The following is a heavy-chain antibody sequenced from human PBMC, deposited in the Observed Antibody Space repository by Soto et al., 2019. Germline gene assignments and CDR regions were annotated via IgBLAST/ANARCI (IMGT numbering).Heavy chain of an antibody. CDR3: AIYSSYFYDSSGYYSGYYYGMDV. CDR1: GFTFSSYG. Sequence: GGSLRLSCAASGFTFSSYGMHWVRQAPGKGLEWEAVIWYDGSNKYYADSVKGRFTISRDNSKNTLYLQMNSLRAEDTAVYYWAIYSSYFYDSSGYYSGYYYGMDVWGQGTTVTVSS. D-gene: IGHD3-22*01. CDR2: IWYDGSNK. J-gene: IGHJ6*02. V-gene: IGHV3-33*01.